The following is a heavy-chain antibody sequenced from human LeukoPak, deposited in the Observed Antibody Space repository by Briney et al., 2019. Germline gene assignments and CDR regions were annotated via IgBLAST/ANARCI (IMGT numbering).Heavy chain of an antibody. CDR2: INHSGST. CDR3: ARGREYGDYSGVYYYYGMDV. V-gene: IGHV4-34*01. J-gene: IGHJ6*02. D-gene: IGHD4-17*01. CDR1: GGSFSGYY. Sequence: SETLSLTCAVYGGSFSGYYWSWIRQPPGKGLEWIGEINHSGSTNYNPSLKSGVTISVDTSKNQFSLKLSSVTAADTAVYYCARGREYGDYSGVYYYYGMDVWGQGTTVTVSS.